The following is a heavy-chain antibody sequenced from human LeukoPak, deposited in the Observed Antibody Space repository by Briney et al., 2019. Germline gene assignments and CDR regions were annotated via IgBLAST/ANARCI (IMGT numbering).Heavy chain of an antibody. Sequence: PSQTLSLTCTVSGGSISSGSYYWSWLRQPAGKGLEWIGRIYTTGSANYNPSLESRLTISVDTSKNQFSLKLTSVTAADTAVYYCARIDTAMVGPFDYWGQGTLVTVSS. CDR3: ARIDTAMVGPFDY. J-gene: IGHJ4*02. CDR1: GGSISSGSYY. CDR2: IYTTGSA. D-gene: IGHD5-18*01. V-gene: IGHV4-61*02.